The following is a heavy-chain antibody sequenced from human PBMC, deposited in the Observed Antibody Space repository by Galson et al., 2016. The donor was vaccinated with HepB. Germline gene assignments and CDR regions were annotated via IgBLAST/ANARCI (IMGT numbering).Heavy chain of an antibody. CDR3: ALVKGSAADNWFDP. Sequence: SVKVSCKASGYTFTRYYIHWVRQAPGQGLEWMGRIKPSDGSTIYAQRFQGRVTMTRDTSTSTVYMDLNSLRSEDTALYYCALVKGSAADNWFDPWGQGTPVTISS. CDR1: GYTFTRYY. J-gene: IGHJ5*02. CDR2: IKPSDGST. D-gene: IGHD6-25*01. V-gene: IGHV1-46*01.